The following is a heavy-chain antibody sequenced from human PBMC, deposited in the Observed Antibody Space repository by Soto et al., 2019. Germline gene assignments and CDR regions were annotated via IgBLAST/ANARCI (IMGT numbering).Heavy chain of an antibody. CDR1: GGSISSGDYY. CDR3: ARILCGGACYSHY. V-gene: IGHV4-31*03. CDR2: IYYSGST. D-gene: IGHD2-21*02. J-gene: IGHJ4*02. Sequence: SGTLSLSCTVSGGSISSGDYYWSWIRQHPGKGLEWIGYIYYSGSTYYNPSLKSRVTISVDRSKNQFSLKLSSVTAADTAVYYCARILCGGACYSHYRDQGPLVT.